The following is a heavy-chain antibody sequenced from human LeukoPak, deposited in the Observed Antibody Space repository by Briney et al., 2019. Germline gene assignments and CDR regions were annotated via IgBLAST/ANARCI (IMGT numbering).Heavy chain of an antibody. V-gene: IGHV1-18*01. CDR3: SRDDGPFGGVRFDH. J-gene: IGHJ4*02. CDR1: GSTFTAYG. D-gene: IGHD3-16*01. Sequence: ASVKVSCKASGSTFTAYGISWVRPAPGQGLEWMGWISANNGNTNYAQKVQGRVTMTRDTSTSTAYMELRSLRYDDTAVYYCSRDDGPFGGVRFDHWGQGTLVTVSS. CDR2: ISANNGNT.